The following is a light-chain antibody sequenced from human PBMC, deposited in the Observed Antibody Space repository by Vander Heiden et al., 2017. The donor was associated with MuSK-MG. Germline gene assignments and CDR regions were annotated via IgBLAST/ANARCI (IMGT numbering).Light chain of an antibody. Sequence: GTLSLSPGERATLSCRASQSVSSSYLAWYQQKPGQAPRLLIYGASSRATGIPDRFSGSGSGTDFTLTISRLEPEDFAVYYCQQYGSSPLTFGGGTKVEIK. J-gene: IGKJ4*01. CDR3: QQYGSSPLT. CDR1: QSVSSSY. CDR2: GAS. V-gene: IGKV3-20*01.